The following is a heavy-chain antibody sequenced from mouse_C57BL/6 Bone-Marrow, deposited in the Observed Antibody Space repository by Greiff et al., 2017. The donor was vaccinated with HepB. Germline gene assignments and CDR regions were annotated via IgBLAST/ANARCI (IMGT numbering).Heavy chain of an antibody. CDR3: AIKGEYRNYYAMDY. CDR1: GYTFTDYS. Sequence: QVQLQQSGAELVRPGASVKLSCKASGYTFTDYSINWVKQRPGQGLEWIARIYPGSGNTDYNEKFKGKATLTAEKSSSTAYMQLISLTSENSAVYFCAIKGEYRNYYAMDYWGQGTSVTVSS. J-gene: IGHJ4*01. V-gene: IGHV1-76*01. CDR2: IYPGSGNT. D-gene: IGHD2-5*01.